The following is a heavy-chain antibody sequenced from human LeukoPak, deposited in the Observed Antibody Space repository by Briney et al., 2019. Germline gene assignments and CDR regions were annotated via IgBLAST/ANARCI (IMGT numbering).Heavy chain of an antibody. D-gene: IGHD4-17*01. CDR2: IYNSGST. J-gene: IGHJ5*02. Sequence: PSETLSLTCSVSGGSISSGGDYWSWIRQPAGKGLEWIGRIYNSGSTNYNPSLKSRVTMSVDTSKNQFSLKLSSVTAADTAVYYCACQSITTVTKENWFDPWGQGTLVTVSS. CDR3: ACQSITTVTKENWFDP. CDR1: GGSISSGGDY. V-gene: IGHV4-61*02.